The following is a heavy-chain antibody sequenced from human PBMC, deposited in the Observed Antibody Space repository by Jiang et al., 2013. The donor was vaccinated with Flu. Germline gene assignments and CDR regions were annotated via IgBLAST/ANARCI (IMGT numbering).Heavy chain of an antibody. J-gene: IGHJ3*01. CDR2: IDWDDDK. V-gene: IGHV2-70*04. CDR3: ARASGPSSIEDVFDF. D-gene: IGHD6-25*01. Sequence: KPTQTLTLTCTFSGFSLTTTKMRVNWIRQPPGKALEWLARIDWDDDKFYNSSLRTRLTLSKDTSKNQVVLTMTNMDPVDTATYYCARASGPSSIEDVFDFWGQGTLVTVSS. CDR1: GFSLTTTKMR.